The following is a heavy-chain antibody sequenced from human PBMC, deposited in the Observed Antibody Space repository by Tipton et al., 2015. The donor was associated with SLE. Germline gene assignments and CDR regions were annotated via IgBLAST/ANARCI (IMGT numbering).Heavy chain of an antibody. J-gene: IGHJ4*02. CDR1: GGSISSSSYY. Sequence: TLSLTCTVSGGSISSSSYYWGWIRQHPGKGLEWIGYIYYSGNTYYNPSLKSRVTISVDTSKNQFSLRLSSVTAADTAVYYCARQGYYGSGSWLWGQGTLVTVSS. V-gene: IGHV4-31*03. D-gene: IGHD3-10*01. CDR3: ARQGYYGSGSWL. CDR2: IYYSGNT.